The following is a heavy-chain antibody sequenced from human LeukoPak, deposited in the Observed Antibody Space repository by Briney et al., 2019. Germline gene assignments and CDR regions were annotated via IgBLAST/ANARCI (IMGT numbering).Heavy chain of an antibody. J-gene: IGHJ4*02. Sequence: GRSLRLSCAASGFTFSSYGMHWVRQAPGKGLEWVAVIWYDGSNKYYADSVKGRFTISRDNSKNTLYLQMNSLRAEDTAVYYCARDGEDCSSTSCYPDYWGQETLVTVSS. V-gene: IGHV3-33*01. CDR3: ARDGEDCSSTSCYPDY. CDR2: IWYDGSNK. D-gene: IGHD2-2*01. CDR1: GFTFSSYG.